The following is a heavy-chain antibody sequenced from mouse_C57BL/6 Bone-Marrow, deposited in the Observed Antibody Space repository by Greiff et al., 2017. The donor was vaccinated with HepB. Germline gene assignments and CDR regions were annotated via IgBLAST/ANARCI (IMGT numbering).Heavy chain of an antibody. CDR3: ARLGVFAY. CDR2: ISSGGSYT. CDR1: GFTFSSYG. J-gene: IGHJ3*01. Sequence: EVMLVESGGDLVKPGGSLKLSCAASGFTFSSYGMSWVRQTPDKRLEWVATISSGGSYTYYPDSVKGRFTISRDNAKNTLYLQMSSLKSEDTAMYYCARLGVFAYWGQGTLVTVSA. V-gene: IGHV5-6*02.